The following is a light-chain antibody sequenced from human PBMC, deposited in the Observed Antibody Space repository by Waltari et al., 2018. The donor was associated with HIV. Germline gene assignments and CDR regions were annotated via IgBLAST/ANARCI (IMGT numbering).Light chain of an antibody. Sequence: QSALTQPASVSGSPGQSITISCTGTSSDAGGYHYVSWYQQHPGKAPKLMIYDVSKRPSGVSNRFSGSKSGNTASLTISGLQAEDEADYYCSSYTSSSTPVFGGGTKLTVL. J-gene: IGLJ2*01. V-gene: IGLV2-14*01. CDR2: DVS. CDR1: SSDAGGYHY. CDR3: SSYTSSSTPV.